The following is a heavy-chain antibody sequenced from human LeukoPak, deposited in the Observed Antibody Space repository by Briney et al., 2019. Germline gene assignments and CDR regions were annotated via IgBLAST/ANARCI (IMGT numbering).Heavy chain of an antibody. V-gene: IGHV1-24*01. CDR3: ATAAITIFGVVRRYFDY. Sequence: ASVKVSCKVSGYTLTELSMHWVRQAPGKGLEWMGGFDPEDGETIYAQKFQGRVTMTEDTSTDTAYMELSSLRSEDTAVYYCATAAITIFGVVRRYFDYWGQGTLVTVSS. CDR1: GYTLTELS. J-gene: IGHJ4*02. D-gene: IGHD3-3*01. CDR2: FDPEDGET.